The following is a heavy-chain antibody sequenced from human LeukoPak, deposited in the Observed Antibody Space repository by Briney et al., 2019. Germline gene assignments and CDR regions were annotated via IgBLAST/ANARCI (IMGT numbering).Heavy chain of an antibody. V-gene: IGHV4-59*11. Sequence: SETLSLTCTVSGGSISSHYWSWIRQPPGKGLEWIGYIYYSGSTNYNPSLKSQVTISVDTSKNQFSLKLSSVTAADTAVYYCARPGGAFWYFDLWGRGTLVTVSS. D-gene: IGHD4/OR15-4a*01. CDR3: ARPGGAFWYFDL. CDR2: IYYSGST. CDR1: GGSISSHY. J-gene: IGHJ2*01.